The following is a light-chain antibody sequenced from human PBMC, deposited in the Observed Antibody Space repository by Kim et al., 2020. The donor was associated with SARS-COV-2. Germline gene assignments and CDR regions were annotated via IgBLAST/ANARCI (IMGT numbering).Light chain of an antibody. J-gene: IGKJ1*01. Sequence: LGERAPLSCRASQRVSSNYLAWYQQNPGQAPRLLIYGTSSRATGIPDRFSGSGSGTDFTLTISRLEPEDFAVYYCQQYGSSPWTFGQGTKVDIK. CDR2: GTS. CDR3: QQYGSSPWT. V-gene: IGKV3-20*01. CDR1: QRVSSNY.